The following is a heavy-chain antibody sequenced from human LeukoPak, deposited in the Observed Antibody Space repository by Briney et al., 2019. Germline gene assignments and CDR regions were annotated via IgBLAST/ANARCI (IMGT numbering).Heavy chain of an antibody. J-gene: IGHJ4*02. D-gene: IGHD5-18*01. CDR2: ISGSGGST. CDR1: GFTFSSYG. V-gene: IGHV3-23*01. Sequence: PGRSLRLSCAASGFTFSSYGMHWVRQAPGKGLEWVSAISGSGGSTYYADSVKGRFTISRDNSKNTLYLQMNSLRAEDTAVYYCAKVTGYSYGPFDYWGQGTLVTVSS. CDR3: AKVTGYSYGPFDY.